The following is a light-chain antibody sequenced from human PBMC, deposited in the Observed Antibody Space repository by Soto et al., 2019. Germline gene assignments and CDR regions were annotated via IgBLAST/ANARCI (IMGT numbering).Light chain of an antibody. J-gene: IGLJ2*01. V-gene: IGLV1-40*01. CDR1: SSNIGAGYD. CDR2: GNT. CDR3: QSYDISLSVSVV. Sequence: QSVLTQPPSVSGAPGQRVTISCTGSSSNIGAGYDVQWYQQLPGAAPRLLIFGNTNRPSGVPDRFSGSRSGTSASLAISGLRAEAEADYYCQSYDISLSVSVVFGGGTKLTVL.